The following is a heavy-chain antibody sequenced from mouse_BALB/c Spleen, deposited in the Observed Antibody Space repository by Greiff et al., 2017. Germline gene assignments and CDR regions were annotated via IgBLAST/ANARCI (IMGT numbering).Heavy chain of an antibody. CDR3: ARGWFAY. J-gene: IGHJ3*01. CDR2: ISNGGGST. CDR1: GFTFSSYT. V-gene: IGHV5-12-2*01. Sequence: DVMLVESGGGLVQPGGSLKLSCAASGFTFSSYTMSWVRQTPEKRLEWVAYISNGGGSTYYPDTVKGRFTISRDNAKNTLYLQMSSLKSEDTAMYYCARGWFAYWGQGTLVTVSA.